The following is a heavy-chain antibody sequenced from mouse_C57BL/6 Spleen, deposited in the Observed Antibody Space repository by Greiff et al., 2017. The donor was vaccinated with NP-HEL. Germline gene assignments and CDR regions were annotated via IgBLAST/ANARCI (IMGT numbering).Heavy chain of an antibody. CDR2: IYPGDGDT. J-gene: IGHJ2*01. CDR1: GYAFSSYW. CDR3: AREEITTVVYFDY. D-gene: IGHD1-1*01. Sequence: VQLQESGAELVKPGASVKISCKASGYAFSSYWMNWVKQRPGTGLEWIGQIYPGDGDTNYNGKFKGKATLTADKSSSTAYMQLSSLTSEDSAVYFCAREEITTVVYFDYWGQGTTLTVSS. V-gene: IGHV1-80*01.